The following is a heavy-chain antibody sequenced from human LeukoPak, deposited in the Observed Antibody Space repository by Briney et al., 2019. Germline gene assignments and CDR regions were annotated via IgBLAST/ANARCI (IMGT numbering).Heavy chain of an antibody. CDR3: ARDVAPLYSSSWYYPDY. CDR2: ISYDGSNK. V-gene: IGHV3-30*03. Sequence: GGSLRLSCAASGFTFSSYGMHWVRQAPGKGLEWVAVISYDGSNKYYADSVKGRFTISRDNAKNSLYLQMNSLRAEDTAVYYCARDVAPLYSSSWYYPDYWGQGTLVTVSS. CDR1: GFTFSSYG. D-gene: IGHD6-13*01. J-gene: IGHJ4*02.